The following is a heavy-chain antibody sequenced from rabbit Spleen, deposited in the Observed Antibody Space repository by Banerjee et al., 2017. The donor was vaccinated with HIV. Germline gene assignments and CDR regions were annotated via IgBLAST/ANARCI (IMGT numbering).Heavy chain of an antibody. Sequence: QEQLVESGGGLVQPEGSLTLTCTASGFSFSSSYYMCWVRQAPGKGLEWIGCIYTGVLGTTYYASWAKGRFTISKASSTTVTLQMTSLTVADTATYFCARDTGSSFSSYGMDLWGPGTLVTVS. V-gene: IGHV1S45*01. J-gene: IGHJ6*01. CDR2: IYTGVLGTT. CDR3: ARDTGSSFSSYGMDL. CDR1: GFSFSSSYY. D-gene: IGHD8-1*01.